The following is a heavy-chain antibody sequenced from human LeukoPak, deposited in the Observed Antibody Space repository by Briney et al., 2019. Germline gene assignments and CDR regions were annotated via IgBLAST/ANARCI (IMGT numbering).Heavy chain of an antibody. CDR3: ARRIEADY. Sequence: GGSLRLSCAASGFTFSDYYMSWIRQAPGKGLAWVSTISNGGESTNYADSVKGRFTISRDNSKNTLFLQMNSLRAEDTALYYCARRIEADYWGQGTLVTVSS. CDR1: GFTFSDYY. V-gene: IGHV3-23*01. J-gene: IGHJ4*02. CDR2: ISNGGEST.